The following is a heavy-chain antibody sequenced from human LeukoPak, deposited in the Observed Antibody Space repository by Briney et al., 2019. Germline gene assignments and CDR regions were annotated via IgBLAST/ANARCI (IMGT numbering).Heavy chain of an antibody. V-gene: IGHV4-59*01. J-gene: IGHJ4*02. Sequence: SETLSLTCTVSGGSISSYYWSWIRQPPGKGLEWIGYIYYSGSTNYNPSLKSRVTISVDTSKNQFSLKLSSVTAADTAVYYCASWASGRGTDFDYWGQGTLVTVSS. D-gene: IGHD2-15*01. CDR3: ASWASGRGTDFDY. CDR2: IYYSGST. CDR1: GGSISSYY.